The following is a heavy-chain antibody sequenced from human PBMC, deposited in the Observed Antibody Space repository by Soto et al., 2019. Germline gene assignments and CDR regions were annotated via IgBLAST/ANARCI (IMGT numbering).Heavy chain of an antibody. J-gene: IGHJ4*02. Sequence: SETLSLTCTVSGGSISSSSYYWGWIRQPPGKGLEWIGSIYYSGSTYYNPSLKSRVTISVDTSKNQFSLKLSSVTAADTAVYYCASGSDNWNGLHAFDYWGQGTLVTVSS. CDR2: IYYSGST. V-gene: IGHV4-39*01. CDR3: ASGSDNWNGLHAFDY. D-gene: IGHD1-20*01. CDR1: GGSISSSSYY.